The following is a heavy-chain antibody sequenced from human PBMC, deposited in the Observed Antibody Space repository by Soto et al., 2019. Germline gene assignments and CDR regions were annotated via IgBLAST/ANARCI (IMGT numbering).Heavy chain of an antibody. J-gene: IGHJ5*02. CDR1: GFSLSTSGVG. D-gene: IGHD3-10*01. Sequence: QITLKESGPTLVKPTQPLTLTCTFSGFSLSTSGVGVGWIRQPPGKALEWLALIYWDDDKRYSPSLKSRLTITKDTSKNQVVLTMTNMDPVDTATYYCAHRRGGEFPNWFDPWGQGTLVTVSS. CDR3: AHRRGGEFPNWFDP. CDR2: IYWDDDK. V-gene: IGHV2-5*02.